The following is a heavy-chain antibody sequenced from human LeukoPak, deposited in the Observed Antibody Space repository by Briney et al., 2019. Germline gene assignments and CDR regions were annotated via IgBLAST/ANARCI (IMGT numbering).Heavy chain of an antibody. CDR1: GYSISTGYY. CDR3: ARESAYYDILTGYYSSGRYYFDY. D-gene: IGHD3-9*01. V-gene: IGHV4-61*01. J-gene: IGHJ4*02. Sequence: SETLSLTCTVSGYSISTGYYRDWIRPPPGKGLDWIGYIYYSGSTNYNPSLKSRVTISVDTSKNQFSLKLSSVTAADTAVYYCARESAYYDILTGYYSSGRYYFDYWGQGTLVTVSS. CDR2: IYYSGST.